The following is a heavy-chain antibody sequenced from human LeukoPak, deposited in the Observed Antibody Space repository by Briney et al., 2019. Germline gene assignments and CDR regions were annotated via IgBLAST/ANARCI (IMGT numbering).Heavy chain of an antibody. J-gene: IGHJ4*02. CDR1: GGSISSGGYS. Sequence: SQTLPLTCAVSGGSISSGGYSWSWIRQPPGKGLEWIGYIYHSGSTYYNPSLKSRVTISVDRSKNQFSLKLSSVTAADTAVYYCASGDSRYCSGGSCYLLGYWGQGTLVTVSS. CDR3: ASGDSRYCSGGSCYLLGY. CDR2: IYHSGST. D-gene: IGHD2-15*01. V-gene: IGHV4-30-2*01.